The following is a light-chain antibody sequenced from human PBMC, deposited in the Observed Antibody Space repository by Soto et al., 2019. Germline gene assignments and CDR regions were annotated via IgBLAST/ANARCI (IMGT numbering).Light chain of an antibody. CDR1: QSISTY. CDR2: AAS. J-gene: IGKJ1*01. CDR3: QQSYSTLRWT. V-gene: IGKV1-39*01. Sequence: DIQMTQSPSSLSASVGDRVTITCRASQSISTYLNWYQQKPGKAPKLLIYAASSLQTGVPSRFSSSGSGTDFTLTITSLQHEDFATYSCQQSYSTLRWTFGQGTKVEIK.